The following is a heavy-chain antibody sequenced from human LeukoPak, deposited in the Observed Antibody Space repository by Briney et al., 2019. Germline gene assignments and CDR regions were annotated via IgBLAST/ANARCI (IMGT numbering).Heavy chain of an antibody. Sequence: ASVKVSCKASGYTFTSYDINWVRQATGQGLEWMGWMNPNSGNTGYAQKFQGRVTITRNTSISTAYMELSSLRSEDTAVYYCARGAAALTPLYYYYYMDVWGKGTTVTVSS. CDR3: ARGAAALTPLYYYYYMDV. D-gene: IGHD6-13*01. CDR2: MNPNSGNT. CDR1: GYTFTSYD. J-gene: IGHJ6*03. V-gene: IGHV1-8*03.